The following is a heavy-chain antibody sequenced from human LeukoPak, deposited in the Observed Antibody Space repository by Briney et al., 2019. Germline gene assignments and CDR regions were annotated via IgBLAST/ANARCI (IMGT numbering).Heavy chain of an antibody. Sequence: ASVKVSCKASGYTFTGYYMHWVRQDPGQGLEWMGWINPNSGGTNYAQKFQGRVTMTRDTSISTAYMELSRLRSDDTAVYYCARVLAVAGTVYYFDYWGQGTLVTVSS. J-gene: IGHJ4*02. V-gene: IGHV1-2*02. D-gene: IGHD6-19*01. CDR1: GYTFTGYY. CDR2: INPNSGGT. CDR3: ARVLAVAGTVYYFDY.